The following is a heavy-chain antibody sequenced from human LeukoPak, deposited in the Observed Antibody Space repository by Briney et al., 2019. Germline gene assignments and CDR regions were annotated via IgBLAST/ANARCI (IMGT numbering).Heavy chain of an antibody. CDR3: VRKNRDFNAAFDI. CDR2: TYSDSST. Sequence: PGGSLRLSCAASGFTFSNYAMSWVRQAPGKGLEWVSITYSDSSTNYADSVKGRFTISRDTSQNTLSLQMNSLRAEDTAVYYCVRKNRDFNAAFDIWGQGTVVAVSS. V-gene: IGHV3-23*01. CDR1: GFTFSNYA. D-gene: IGHD2-21*02. J-gene: IGHJ3*02.